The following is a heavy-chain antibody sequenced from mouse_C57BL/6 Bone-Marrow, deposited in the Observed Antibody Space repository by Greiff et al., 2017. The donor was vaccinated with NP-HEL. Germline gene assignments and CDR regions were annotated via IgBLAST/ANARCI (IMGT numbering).Heavy chain of an antibody. V-gene: IGHV5-17*01. D-gene: IGHD2-3*01. CDR1: GFTFSDYG. CDR2: ISSGSSTI. J-gene: IGHJ2*01. Sequence: DVHLVESGGGLVKPGGSLKLSCAASGFTFSDYGMHWVRQAPEKGLEWVAYISSGSSTIYYADTVKGRFTISRDNAKNTLFLQMTSLRSEDTAMYYCASDGYYGVYWGQGTTLTVSS. CDR3: ASDGYYGVY.